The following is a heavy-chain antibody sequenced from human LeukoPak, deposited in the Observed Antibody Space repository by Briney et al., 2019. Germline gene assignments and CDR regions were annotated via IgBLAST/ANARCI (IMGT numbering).Heavy chain of an antibody. CDR1: GYSISSGYY. CDR2: IYHSGST. D-gene: IGHD4-23*01. V-gene: IGHV4-38-2*02. J-gene: IGHJ4*02. Sequence: SETLSLTCTVSGYSISSGYYWGWIRQPPGKGVEWSGSIYHSGSTYYNPSLKSRVTISVDTSKNQPSLKLSTATAADTAVYYCARHEDYGGNPFPFDYWGQGTLVTVSS. CDR3: ARHEDYGGNPFPFDY.